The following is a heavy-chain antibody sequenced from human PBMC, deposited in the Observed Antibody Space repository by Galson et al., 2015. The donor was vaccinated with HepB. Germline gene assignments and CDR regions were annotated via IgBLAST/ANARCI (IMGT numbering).Heavy chain of an antibody. D-gene: IGHD5-18*01. J-gene: IGHJ6*02. V-gene: IGHV4-59*01. Sequence: SETLSLTCTVSGGSISSYYWSWIRQPPGKGLEWIGYIYYSGSTNYNPSLKSRVTISVDTSKNQFSLKLSSVTAADTAVYYCARVFGYSYGYYYYYGMDVWGQGTTVTVSS. CDR2: IYYSGST. CDR3: ARVFGYSYGYYYYYGMDV. CDR1: GGSISSYY.